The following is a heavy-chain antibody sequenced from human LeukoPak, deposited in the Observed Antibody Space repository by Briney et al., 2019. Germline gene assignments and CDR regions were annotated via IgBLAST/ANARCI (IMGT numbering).Heavy chain of an antibody. J-gene: IGHJ5*02. D-gene: IGHD3-10*01. Sequence: SETLSLTCTVSGGSISSYYWSWIRQPPGKGLEWIGYIYYSGSTNYNPSLKSRVTISVDTSKNQFSLKLSTVTAADTAVYYCARVLYGSGSYRDWFDPWAREPWSPSPQ. CDR2: IYYSGST. CDR1: GGSISSYY. V-gene: IGHV4-59*01. CDR3: ARVLYGSGSYRDWFDP.